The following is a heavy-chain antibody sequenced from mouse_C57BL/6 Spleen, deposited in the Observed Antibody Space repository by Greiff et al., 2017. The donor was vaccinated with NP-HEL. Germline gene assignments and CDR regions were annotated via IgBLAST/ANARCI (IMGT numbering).Heavy chain of an antibody. J-gene: IGHJ4*01. CDR3: ARRGYSGAMDY. D-gene: IGHD2-3*01. Sequence: EVQLVESGGGLVQPGGSLKLSCAASGFTFSDYYMYWVRQTPEKRLEWVAYISNGGGSTYYPDTVKGRFTISRDNAKNTLYLQMSRLKSEDTAMYYCARRGYSGAMDYWGQGTSVTVSS. V-gene: IGHV5-12*01. CDR2: ISNGGGST. CDR1: GFTFSDYY.